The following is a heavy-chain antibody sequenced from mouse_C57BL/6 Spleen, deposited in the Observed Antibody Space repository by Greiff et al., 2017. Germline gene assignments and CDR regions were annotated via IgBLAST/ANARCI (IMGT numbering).Heavy chain of an antibody. CDR1: GYTFTSYW. Sequence: QVQLQQPGAELVKPGASVKLSCKASGYTFTSYWMQWVKQRPGQGLEWIGEIDPSDSYTNYNQKFKGKATLTVDTSSSTAYMQLSSLTSEDSAVXYCASKVIYYGNYVFDYWGQGTTLTVSS. J-gene: IGHJ2*01. V-gene: IGHV1-50*01. CDR2: IDPSDSYT. D-gene: IGHD2-1*01. CDR3: ASKVIYYGNYVFDY.